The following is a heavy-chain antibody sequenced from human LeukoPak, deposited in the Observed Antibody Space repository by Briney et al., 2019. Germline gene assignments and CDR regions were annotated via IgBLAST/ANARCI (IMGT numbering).Heavy chain of an antibody. CDR2: ISGSGSDL. J-gene: IGHJ6*02. Sequence: PGGSLRLSCVACGFSFSDYYMSWIRQAPGRGPEWISYISGSGSDLYYADSVKGRSTISRDNANNSLYLQMNSLRAEDTAVYYCARSIGYYYTMDVWGQGTTVTVSS. CDR1: GFSFSDYY. D-gene: IGHD3-22*01. CDR3: ARSIGYYYTMDV. V-gene: IGHV3-11*01.